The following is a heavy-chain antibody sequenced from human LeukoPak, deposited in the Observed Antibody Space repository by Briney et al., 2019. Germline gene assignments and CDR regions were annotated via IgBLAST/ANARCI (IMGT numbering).Heavy chain of an antibody. CDR3: ATTRYCGGSSCFYYFNS. D-gene: IGHD2-21*01. V-gene: IGHV3-72*01. Sequence: GGSLRLSCVASGFTFSDQYMDWVRQAPGKGLEWVGRIRNTVNSYNTEYAASVQGRFTISREDSKNSLYLQMNSLKTEDTAIYYCATTRYCGGSSCFYYFNSWGQGTLVTVSS. J-gene: IGHJ4*02. CDR1: GFTFSDQY. CDR2: IRNTVNSYNT.